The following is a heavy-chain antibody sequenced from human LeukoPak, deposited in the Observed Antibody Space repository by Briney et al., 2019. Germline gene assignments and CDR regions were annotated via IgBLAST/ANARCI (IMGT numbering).Heavy chain of an antibody. Sequence: GASVKVSCKASGGTFSSYTISWVRQAPGQRLEWMGWINAGNGNTKYSQKFQGRVTITRDTSASTAYMELSSLRSEDTAVYYCARDTRGYSRAYWGQGTLVTVSS. CDR3: ARDTRGYSRAY. D-gene: IGHD5-18*01. CDR2: INAGNGNT. J-gene: IGHJ4*02. CDR1: GGTFSSYT. V-gene: IGHV1-3*01.